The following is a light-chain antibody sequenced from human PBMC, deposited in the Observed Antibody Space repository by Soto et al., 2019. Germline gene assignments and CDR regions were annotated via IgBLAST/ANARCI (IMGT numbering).Light chain of an antibody. CDR1: QDIDMF. CDR2: AAS. V-gene: IGKV1-33*01. J-gene: IGKJ5*01. Sequence: DIQMPQSPSSLSASVGDRVTISCQASQDIDMFLNWFQQKPGKAPKLLIYAASNLETGVPSRFSGSGSGTDFTFTISSLQPEDIATYYCQQYLNLPLTFGQGTRLEIK. CDR3: QQYLNLPLT.